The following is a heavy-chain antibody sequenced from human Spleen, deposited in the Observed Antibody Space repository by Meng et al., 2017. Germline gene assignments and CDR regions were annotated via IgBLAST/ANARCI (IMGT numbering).Heavy chain of an antibody. CDR1: GGSFSDYY. D-gene: IGHD4-11*01. V-gene: IGHV4-34*01. Sequence: QAQRTEWGAGLLKPSETLSLTCVVSGGSFSDYYWSWIRQPPGKGLEWIGEINHSGSTNYNPSLESRATISVDTSQNNLSLKLSSVTAADSAVYYCARGPTTMAHDFDYWGQGTLVTVSS. CDR3: ARGPTTMAHDFDY. J-gene: IGHJ4*02. CDR2: INHSGST.